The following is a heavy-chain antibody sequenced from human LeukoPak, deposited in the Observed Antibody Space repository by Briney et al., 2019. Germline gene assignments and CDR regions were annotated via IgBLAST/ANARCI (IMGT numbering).Heavy chain of an antibody. V-gene: IGHV4-30-2*01. D-gene: IGHD3-22*01. CDR1: GGSISSDGYS. CDR2: ISHSGSI. CDR3: ASPMTLVLRGLAGIDAFNI. J-gene: IGHJ3*02. Sequence: TSETLSLTCTVSGGSISSDGYSWNWIRQPPGKGLEWIGHISHSGSIYYSPSLRGRVTISLDRSKNQFSLNLSSATAADTAVYYCASPMTLVLRGLAGIDAFNIWGQGTMVTVSS.